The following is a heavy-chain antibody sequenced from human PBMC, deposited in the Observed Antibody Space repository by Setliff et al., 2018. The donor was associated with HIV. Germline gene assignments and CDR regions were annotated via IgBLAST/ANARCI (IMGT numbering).Heavy chain of an antibody. CDR1: GGSISSYY. J-gene: IGHJ3*02. CDR2: IYYSGAA. V-gene: IGHV4-59*01. Sequence: SETLSLTCTVSGGSISSYYWSWIRQPPGKGLEWIGYIYYSGAAWYNPSLKSRVTMSIDTSKIHFSLTLSSVSGADTALYFCARGGKRAFDIWGQGAMVTVSS. CDR3: ARGGKRAFDI.